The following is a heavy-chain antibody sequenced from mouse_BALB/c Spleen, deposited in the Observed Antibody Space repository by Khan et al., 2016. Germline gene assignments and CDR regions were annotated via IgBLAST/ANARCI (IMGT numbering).Heavy chain of an antibody. D-gene: IGHD1-1*01. V-gene: IGHV1S135*01. Sequence: VQLQQPGPELVKPGASVKISCKASGYSFTDYNIYWVKQCPGKSLEYITYIDPYTGGSYYNQKFHDTATLTVDKSSSTAFMHLNSLTSEDSAVYYCARDYFGSNSVPLFAYWGQGTLVTVSA. CDR2: IDPYTGGS. CDR1: GYSFTDYN. CDR3: ARDYFGSNSVPLFAY. J-gene: IGHJ3*01.